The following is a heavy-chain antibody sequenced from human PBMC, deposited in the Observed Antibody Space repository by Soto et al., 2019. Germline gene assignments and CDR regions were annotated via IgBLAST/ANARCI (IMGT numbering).Heavy chain of an antibody. J-gene: IGHJ4*02. CDR3: AKDGGRAVAGTVDY. CDR1: GFTFDDYT. V-gene: IGHV3-43*01. CDR2: ISWDGGST. Sequence: EVQLVESGGVVVQPGGSLRLSCAASGFTFDDYTMHWVRQAPGKGLEWVSLISWDGGSTYYADSVKGRFTISRDNSKNSLCLQMNSLRTEDTALYYCAKDGGRAVAGTVDYWGQGTLVTVSS. D-gene: IGHD6-19*01.